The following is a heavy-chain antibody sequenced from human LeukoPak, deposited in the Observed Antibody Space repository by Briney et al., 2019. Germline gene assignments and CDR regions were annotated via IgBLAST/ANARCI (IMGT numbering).Heavy chain of an antibody. CDR1: GGSISSSSYY. J-gene: IGHJ5*02. CDR3: ARHPAYYYDSSGYYGDWFDP. V-gene: IGHV4-39*01. D-gene: IGHD3-22*01. Sequence: SETLSLTCTVSGGSISSSSYYWGWIRQPPGKGLEWIGGIYYSGSTYYNPSLKSRVTISVDTSKNQFSLKLSSVTAADTAVYYCARHPAYYYDSSGYYGDWFDPWGQGTLVTVSS. CDR2: IYYSGST.